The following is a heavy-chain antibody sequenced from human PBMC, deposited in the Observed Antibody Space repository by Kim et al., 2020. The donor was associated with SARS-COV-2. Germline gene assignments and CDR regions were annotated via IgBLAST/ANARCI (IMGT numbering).Heavy chain of an antibody. J-gene: IGHJ4*02. Sequence: TYYADSVKGRFTISRDNSKNTLYLQMNSLRAEDTAVYYCGRAAAGYFFDYWGQGTLVTVSS. CDR3: GRAAAGYFFDY. V-gene: IGHV3-23*01. CDR2: T. D-gene: IGHD6-13*01.